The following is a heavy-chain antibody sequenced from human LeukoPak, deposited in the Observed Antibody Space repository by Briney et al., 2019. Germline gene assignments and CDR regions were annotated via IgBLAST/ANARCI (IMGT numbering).Heavy chain of an antibody. V-gene: IGHV3-20*04. CDR1: GFTFDDYG. Sequence: GGSLRLSCAASGFTFDDYGMSWVRQAPGKGLEWVSGINWNGGSTGYADSVKGRFTISRDNAKNSLYLQMNSLRAEDTALYYCAMERYGSASYGAFDIWGQGTMVTVSS. D-gene: IGHD3-10*01. CDR3: AMERYGSASYGAFDI. CDR2: INWNGGST. J-gene: IGHJ3*02.